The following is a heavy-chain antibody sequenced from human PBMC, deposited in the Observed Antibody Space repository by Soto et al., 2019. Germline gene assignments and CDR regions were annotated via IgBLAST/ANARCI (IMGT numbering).Heavy chain of an antibody. Sequence: GGSLRLSCSASGFTFIDYAMHWVRQAPGKGLEYVSSISSNGGSTYYADSVKGRFTISRDNSKNRVYLQMDSLGVEDTAVYYCARVEVGSGWYRSIYYGMDVWGQGTTVTVSS. V-gene: IGHV3-64*04. D-gene: IGHD6-19*01. CDR2: ISSNGGST. CDR1: GFTFIDYA. J-gene: IGHJ6*02. CDR3: ARVEVGSGWYRSIYYGMDV.